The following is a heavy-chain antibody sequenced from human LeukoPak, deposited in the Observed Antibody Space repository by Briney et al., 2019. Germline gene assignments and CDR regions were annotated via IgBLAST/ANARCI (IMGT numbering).Heavy chain of an antibody. CDR3: AKDIYQLLGLDY. J-gene: IGHJ4*02. Sequence: PGGSLRLSCAASGFTFSSYGMHWVRQAPGKGLEWVAFIRYDGSSKYYADSVKGRFTISRDNSKNTLYLQMNSLRAEDTAVYYCAKDIYQLLGLDYWGQGTLVTVSS. CDR2: IRYDGSSK. CDR1: GFTFSSYG. V-gene: IGHV3-30*02. D-gene: IGHD2-2*01.